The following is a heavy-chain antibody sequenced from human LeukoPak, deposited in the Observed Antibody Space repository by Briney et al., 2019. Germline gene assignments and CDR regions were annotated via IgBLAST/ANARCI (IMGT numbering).Heavy chain of an antibody. D-gene: IGHD3-22*01. CDR1: GGSISSYY. J-gene: IGHJ5*02. CDR3: ARQYYYDSSGYWGDNWFDP. Sequence: SETLSLTCTVSGGSISSYYWSWIRQPAGKGLEWIGRIYTSGSTNYNPSLKSRVTMSVDTSKNQFSLKPSSVTAADTAVYYCARQYYYDSSGYWGDNWFDPWGQGTLVTVSS. V-gene: IGHV4-4*07. CDR2: IYTSGST.